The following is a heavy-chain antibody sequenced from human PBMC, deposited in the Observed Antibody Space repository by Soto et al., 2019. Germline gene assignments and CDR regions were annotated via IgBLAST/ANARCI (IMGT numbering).Heavy chain of an antibody. V-gene: IGHV1-69*06. Sequence: GASVKVSCKTSGGNFPSYAINWVRQAPGQGLEWLGGIIPIFNTANYAQSLQGRVTFTADTSTNTAYMELSSLRSGDTAIYYCARGALAAMVRTALDIWGQGTMVTVSS. CDR3: ARGALAAMVRTALDI. J-gene: IGHJ3*02. CDR1: GGNFPSYA. D-gene: IGHD5-18*01. CDR2: IIPIFNTA.